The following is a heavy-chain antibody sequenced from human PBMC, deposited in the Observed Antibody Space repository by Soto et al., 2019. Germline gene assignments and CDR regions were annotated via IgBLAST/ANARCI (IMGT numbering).Heavy chain of an antibody. CDR3: ARDPNDGSGYEYTH. V-gene: IGHV1-46*01. CDR1: GYTFTSYY. CDR2: IKSSDGTT. D-gene: IGHD3-22*01. J-gene: IGHJ4*02. Sequence: QVQLEQSGAEVKKAGASVKVSCRAYGYTFTSYYIHWVRQAPGQGLEWMGIIKSSDGTTNYAQKFQGRVTMTRDTSTSTVYMELSSLRSEDTAVYYCARDPNDGSGYEYTHWGQGTLVTVSS.